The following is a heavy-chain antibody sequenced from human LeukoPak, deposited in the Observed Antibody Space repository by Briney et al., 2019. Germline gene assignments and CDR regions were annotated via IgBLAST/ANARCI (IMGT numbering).Heavy chain of an antibody. CDR3: ATLVDDFWSGRWYFDY. J-gene: IGHJ4*02. D-gene: IGHD3-3*01. V-gene: IGHV4-30-2*01. CDR1: GGSVSSGSYY. Sequence: PSETLSLTCTVSGGSVSSGSYYWSWIRQPPGKGLEWIGYIYHSGSTYYNPSLKSRVTISVDRSKNQFSLKLSSVTAADTAVYYCATLVDDFWSGRWYFDYWGQGTLVTVSS. CDR2: IYHSGST.